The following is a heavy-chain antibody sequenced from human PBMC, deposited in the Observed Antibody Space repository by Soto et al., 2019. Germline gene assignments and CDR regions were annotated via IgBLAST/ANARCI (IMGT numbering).Heavy chain of an antibody. V-gene: IGHV3-15*07. J-gene: IGHJ4*02. D-gene: IGHD3-10*01. CDR3: TTRSLYGSGTYDY. CDR2: IKDRTDGGTI. CDR1: DFTFSDAW. Sequence: GGSLRLSCVASDFTFSDAWMNWVRQAPGKGLEWVGRIKDRTDGGTIDYAAPVKGRFSISRDDSANTLYLQMNSLKTEDTAVYYCTTRSLYGSGTYDYWAQRTQVTVSS.